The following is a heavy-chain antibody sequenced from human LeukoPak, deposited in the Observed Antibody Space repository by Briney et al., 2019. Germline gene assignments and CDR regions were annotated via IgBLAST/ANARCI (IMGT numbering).Heavy chain of an antibody. CDR1: GFTFSSYA. J-gene: IGHJ4*02. Sequence: GGSLRLSCAASGFTFSSYAMSWVRQAPGKGLEWVSAISGSGGSTYYADSVKGRFTISRDNSENTLYLQMNSLRAEDTAVYYCAVGITIFGVVNPFDYWGQGTLVTVSS. CDR2: ISGSGGST. V-gene: IGHV3-23*01. CDR3: AVGITIFGVVNPFDY. D-gene: IGHD3-3*01.